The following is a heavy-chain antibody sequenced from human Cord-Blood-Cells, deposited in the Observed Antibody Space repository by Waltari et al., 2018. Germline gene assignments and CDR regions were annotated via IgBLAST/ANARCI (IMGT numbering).Heavy chain of an antibody. CDR1: GDSISSTNW. D-gene: IGHD1-26*01. Sequence: QVQLQESGPGLVKSSGTLSPPRAVSGDSISSTNWWRWVRQPPGKGLEWIGEIYHSGSTNYNPSLKSRVTISVDKSKNQFSLKLSSVTAADTAVYYCARTNSGSYSGDAFDIWGQGTMVTVSS. V-gene: IGHV4-4*02. CDR2: IYHSGST. J-gene: IGHJ3*02. CDR3: ARTNSGSYSGDAFDI.